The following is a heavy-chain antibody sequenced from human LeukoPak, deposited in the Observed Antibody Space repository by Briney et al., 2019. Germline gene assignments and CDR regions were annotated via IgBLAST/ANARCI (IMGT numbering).Heavy chain of an antibody. D-gene: IGHD1-26*01. Sequence: SVKVSCKASGGTFSSYAISWVRQAPGQGLEWMGGIIPIFGTANYAQKFQGRVTITADESASTAYMELSSLRSEDTAVYYCARTSYSGSYYFDYWGQGTLVTVSS. CDR1: GGTFSSYA. V-gene: IGHV1-69*13. CDR3: ARTSYSGSYYFDY. CDR2: IIPIFGTA. J-gene: IGHJ4*02.